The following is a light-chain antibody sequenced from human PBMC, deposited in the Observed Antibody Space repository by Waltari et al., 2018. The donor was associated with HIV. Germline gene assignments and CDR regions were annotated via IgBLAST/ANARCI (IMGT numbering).Light chain of an antibody. CDR3: QQYGSSPWT. CDR2: GAS. Sequence: EIVLTQSPGTLSLSLGERATLSCRASQSVSSSYLAWYQQKPGQAHRPLIYGASNRATGIPDRFSGSGSGTDFTLTISRLEPEDFAVYYCQQYGSSPWTFGQGTKVEIK. V-gene: IGKV3-20*01. CDR1: QSVSSSY. J-gene: IGKJ1*01.